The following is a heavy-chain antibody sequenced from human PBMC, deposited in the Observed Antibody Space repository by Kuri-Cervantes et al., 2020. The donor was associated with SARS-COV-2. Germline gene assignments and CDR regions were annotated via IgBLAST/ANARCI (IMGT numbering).Heavy chain of an antibody. CDR2: INPNSGGT. Sequence: ASVKVSCKASGYTFTGYYIHWVRQAPGQGLEWMGSINPNSGGTNSAQEFQGWVTMTRDTSISTVYMELSRLRSHDTAVYFCARDLLDDLVVKSARRNYYYAMDVWGQGTTVTVSS. CDR1: GYTFTGYY. V-gene: IGHV1-2*04. CDR3: ARDLLDDLVVKSARRNYYYAMDV. D-gene: IGHD2-2*01. J-gene: IGHJ6*02.